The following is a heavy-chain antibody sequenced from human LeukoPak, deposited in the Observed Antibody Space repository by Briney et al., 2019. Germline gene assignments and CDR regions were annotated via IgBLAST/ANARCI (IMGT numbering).Heavy chain of an antibody. CDR2: ISWNSGSI. Sequence: SLRLSCAASGFTFDDYAMHWVRQAPGKGLEWGSGISWNSGSIGYADSVKGRFTITRDNAKSSLYLQMNRLRAEDTALYYCAKSQQLATLFDYWGQGTLVTVSS. V-gene: IGHV3-9*01. D-gene: IGHD6-13*01. CDR1: GFTFDDYA. J-gene: IGHJ4*02. CDR3: AKSQQLATLFDY.